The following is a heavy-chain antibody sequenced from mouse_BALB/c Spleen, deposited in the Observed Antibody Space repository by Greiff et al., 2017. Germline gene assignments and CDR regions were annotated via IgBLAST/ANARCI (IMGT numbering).Heavy chain of an antibody. CDR1: GFTFTDYY. Sequence: EVMLVESGGGLVQPGGSLRLSCAPSGFTFTDYYMSWVRQPPGKALEWLGFIRNKANGYTTEYSASVKGRFTISRDNSQSIIYLQMNTLRAEDSATYYFARSTPLRFDFDYWGQGTTLTVSS. D-gene: IGHD2-1*01. CDR3: ARSTPLRFDFDY. CDR2: IRNKANGYTT. V-gene: IGHV7-3*02. J-gene: IGHJ2*01.